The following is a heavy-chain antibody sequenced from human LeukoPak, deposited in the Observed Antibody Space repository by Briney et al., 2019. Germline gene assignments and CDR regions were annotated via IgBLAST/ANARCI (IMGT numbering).Heavy chain of an antibody. V-gene: IGHV1-2*02. J-gene: IGHJ5*02. Sequence: GASVKVSCKASGYTFTGYYMHWVRQAPGQGLEWMGWINPDSGGTNYAQKFQGRVTMTRDTSISTAYMELSRLRSDDTAVYYCARVEMGRQFAFDPWGQGTLVTVSS. CDR3: ARVEMGRQFAFDP. CDR2: INPDSGGT. D-gene: IGHD5-24*01. CDR1: GYTFTGYY.